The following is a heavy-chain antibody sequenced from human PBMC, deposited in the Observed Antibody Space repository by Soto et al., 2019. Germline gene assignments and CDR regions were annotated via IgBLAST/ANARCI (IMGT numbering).Heavy chain of an antibody. CDR2: SRNKDHRFST. Sequence: GGSLRLSCAVSGFTFSDHYMDWFRQAPGKGLEWVGRSRNKDHRFSTEYAASAKGRFTISRDSSNNLLYLQMNSLKTEDTAVYYCARGRNSFDYWGQGALVTVSS. V-gene: IGHV3-72*01. CDR1: GFTFSDHY. J-gene: IGHJ4*02. CDR3: ARGRNSFDY.